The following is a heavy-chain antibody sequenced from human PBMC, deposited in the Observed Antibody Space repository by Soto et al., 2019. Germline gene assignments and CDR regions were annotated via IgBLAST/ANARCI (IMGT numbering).Heavy chain of an antibody. CDR1: GFTFSSYA. D-gene: IGHD6-19*01. V-gene: IGHV3-23*01. J-gene: IGHJ4*02. CDR3: AKAGLVHFDY. Sequence: PGGSLRLSCAASGFTFSSYAMSWVRQAPGKGLEWVSAISGSGGSTYYADSVKGRFTISRDNSKNMLYLQMNSQRAEDTAVYYCAKAGLVHFDYWGQGTLVTVSS. CDR2: ISGSGGST.